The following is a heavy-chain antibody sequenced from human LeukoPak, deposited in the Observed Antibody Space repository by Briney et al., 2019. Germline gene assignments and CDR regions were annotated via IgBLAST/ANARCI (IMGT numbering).Heavy chain of an antibody. Sequence: PGGSLRLSCAASGFTFSSYGMHWVRQAPGKGLEWVAFIRYDGSNKYYADSVKGRFTISRDNSKNTLYLQMNSLKTEDTAVYYCTSHGASYYDSSGYYQNFDYWGQGTLVTVSS. CDR2: IRYDGSNK. J-gene: IGHJ4*02. D-gene: IGHD3-22*01. CDR1: GFTFSSYG. V-gene: IGHV3-30*02. CDR3: TSHGASYYDSSGYYQNFDY.